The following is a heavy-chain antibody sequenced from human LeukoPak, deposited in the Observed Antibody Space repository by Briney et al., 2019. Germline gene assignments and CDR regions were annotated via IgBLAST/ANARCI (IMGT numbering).Heavy chain of an antibody. Sequence: GGPLRLSCAASGVTFSSYGMHWVRQAPGKGLEWVALISSDGNDKLYGDSVKGRFTISRDGSKSTLYLQMNSLRAEDTAVYYCTTKVIRGNSGDDYDDWGQGTLVTVSS. V-gene: IGHV3-30*03. J-gene: IGHJ4*02. CDR3: TTKVIRGNSGDDYDD. CDR1: GVTFSSYG. CDR2: ISSDGNDK. D-gene: IGHD5-12*01.